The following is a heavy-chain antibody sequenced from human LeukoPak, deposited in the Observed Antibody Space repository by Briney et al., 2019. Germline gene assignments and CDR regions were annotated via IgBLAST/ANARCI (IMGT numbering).Heavy chain of an antibody. CDR2: ISSSSRSI. CDR3: ARDYRAMDV. J-gene: IGHJ6*02. V-gene: IGHV3-48*02. Sequence: PGGSLRLSCAASGFTFSSYDMNWVRQAPGKGLEWVSYISSSSRSIYYADSVKGRFTISRDNAKNSLFLQMTSLRDEDTAVYYCARDYRAMDVWGRGTTVTVSS. CDR1: GFTFSSYD.